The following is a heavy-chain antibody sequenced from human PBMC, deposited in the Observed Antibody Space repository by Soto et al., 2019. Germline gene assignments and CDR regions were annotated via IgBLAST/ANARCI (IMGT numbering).Heavy chain of an antibody. J-gene: IGHJ6*02. CDR3: ARDHVVTGSYYGMDV. Sequence: SETLSLTCTVSGGSISSYYWSWIRQPPGKGLEWIGYIYYSGSTNYNPSLKSRVTISVDTSKNQFSLKLSSATAADTAVYYCARDHVVTGSYYGMDVWGQGTTVTVSS. V-gene: IGHV4-59*01. D-gene: IGHD1-20*01. CDR1: GGSISSYY. CDR2: IYYSGST.